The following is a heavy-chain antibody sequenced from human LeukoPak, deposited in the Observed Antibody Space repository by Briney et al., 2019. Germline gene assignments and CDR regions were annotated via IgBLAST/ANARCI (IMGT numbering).Heavy chain of an antibody. CDR3: ARVVQPLTYFDY. D-gene: IGHD3-10*01. J-gene: IGHJ4*02. CDR2: IYYSGST. V-gene: IGHV4-39*07. CDR1: GGSISSSSYY. Sequence: SETLSLTCTVSGGSISSSSYYWGWIRQPPGKGLEWIGNIYYSGSTYYNPSLKSRVTISVDTSKNQFSLKLSSVTAADTAVYYCARVVQPLTYFDYWGQGTLVTVSS.